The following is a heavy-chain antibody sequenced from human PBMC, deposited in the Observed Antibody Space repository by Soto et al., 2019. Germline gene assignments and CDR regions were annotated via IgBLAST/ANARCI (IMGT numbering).Heavy chain of an antibody. Sequence: QVLLIQSEAEVKKPGSSVRVSCTASGGIFGSHGFSWVRQAPGQQLEWVGGFIPIFRTLTYTEKFQARVRIAADESTNTVYLDLSSLTSEDTAVYYSVRDRRIYYSDPHDEFVASDYEVWGQGTMVSVSS. D-gene: IGHD3-22*01. CDR1: GGIFGSHG. V-gene: IGHV1-69*01. CDR3: VRDRRIYYSDPHDEFVASDYEV. CDR2: FIPIFRTL. J-gene: IGHJ3*01.